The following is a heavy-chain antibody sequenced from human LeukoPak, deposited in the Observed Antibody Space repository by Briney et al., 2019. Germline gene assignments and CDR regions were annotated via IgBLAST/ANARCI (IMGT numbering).Heavy chain of an antibody. Sequence: SSVRVSCKASGYTVTSCDINGVRQATGQGREWMGWMNNNSGNTGSEQTLQGRVSMTRDTSMSTAYMELSGVGSEDTAVYFCARGRYVRGIVHFDFWGQGTLVTVSS. D-gene: IGHD3-16*01. V-gene: IGHV1-8*01. CDR2: MNNNSGNT. J-gene: IGHJ4*02. CDR3: ARGRYVRGIVHFDF. CDR1: GYTVTSCD.